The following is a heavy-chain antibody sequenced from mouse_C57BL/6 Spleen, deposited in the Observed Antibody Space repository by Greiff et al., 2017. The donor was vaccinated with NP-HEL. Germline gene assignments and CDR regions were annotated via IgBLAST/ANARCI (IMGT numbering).Heavy chain of an antibody. D-gene: IGHD4-1*01. CDR1: GYAFSSSW. Sequence: QVQLKESGPELVKPGASVKISCKASGYAFSSSWMNWVKQRPGKGLEWIGRIYPGDGDTNYNGKFKGKATLTADKSSSTAYMQLSSLTSEDSAVYFCARFGTGDYWGQGTTLTVSS. CDR3: ARFGTGDY. CDR2: IYPGDGDT. J-gene: IGHJ2*01. V-gene: IGHV1-82*01.